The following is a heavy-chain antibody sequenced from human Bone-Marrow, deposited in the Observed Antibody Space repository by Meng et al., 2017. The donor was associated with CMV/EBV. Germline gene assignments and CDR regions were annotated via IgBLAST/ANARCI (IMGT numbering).Heavy chain of an antibody. J-gene: IGHJ3*02. D-gene: IGHD3-3*01. CDR1: GYTFSSYD. CDR2: MNPNSGNT. V-gene: IGHV1-8*01. CDR3: AKVGPEKRSGYYKWNAFDI. Sequence: ASVKVSCKASGYTFSSYDINWVRQAAGQGLEWMGWMNPNSGNTGYAQKFQGRVTMTRNTSISTAYMELSSLRSEDTAVYYCAKVGPEKRSGYYKWNAFDIWGQGTMVTVSS.